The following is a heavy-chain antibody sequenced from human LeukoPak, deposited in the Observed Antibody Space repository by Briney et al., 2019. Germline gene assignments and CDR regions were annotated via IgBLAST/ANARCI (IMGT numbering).Heavy chain of an antibody. Sequence: GGSLRLSCAASGFTLSNYWMGRVRQVPRKGLEWVASINRDGGEKHYVDSVEGRFTISRDNAKDSQYLQMNSLKAEDTAVYFCTRNEIWGQGTLVTVSS. CDR2: INRDGGEK. CDR1: GFTLSNYW. CDR3: TRNEI. J-gene: IGHJ4*02. V-gene: IGHV3-7*01.